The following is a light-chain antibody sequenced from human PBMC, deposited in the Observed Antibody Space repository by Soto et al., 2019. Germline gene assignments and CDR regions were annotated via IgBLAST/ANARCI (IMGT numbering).Light chain of an antibody. CDR2: DAS. CDR1: QSVSSY. V-gene: IGKV3-11*01. CDR3: QQRSNWPIT. J-gene: IGKJ5*01. Sequence: IVLTQSPAALASPPGERATLSCRASQSVSSYLAWYQQKPGQAPRLLIYDASNRATGIPARFSGSGSGTDFTLTISSLEPEDFAVYYCQQRSNWPITFGQGTQLEIK.